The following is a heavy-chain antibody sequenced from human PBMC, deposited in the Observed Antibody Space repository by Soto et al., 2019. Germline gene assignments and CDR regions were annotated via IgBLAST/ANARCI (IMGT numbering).Heavy chain of an antibody. CDR1: GFTFSTYS. Sequence: EVQLVESGGGLVQPGGSLRLSFAASGFTFSTYSMNWVRQAPGKGLEWVSYISSSTIYYADSVKGRFTISRDNANNSLYLQMNSLRAEDTAVYYCAGQGGSRLNWFDPWGQGTLVTVSS. J-gene: IGHJ5*02. CDR2: ISSSTI. CDR3: AGQGGSRLNWFDP. D-gene: IGHD6-13*01. V-gene: IGHV3-48*01.